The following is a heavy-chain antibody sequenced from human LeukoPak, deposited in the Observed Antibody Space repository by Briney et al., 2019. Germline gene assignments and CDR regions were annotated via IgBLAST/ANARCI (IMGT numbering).Heavy chain of an antibody. Sequence: ASVKVSCKASGYPFYTYGISWVRQAPGQGLEWMGWISAYNGNTNYAQKLQGRVTMTTDTSTSTAYMELRSLRSDDTAVYYCARWAYYYDSSGYYTFDYWGQGTLVTVSS. J-gene: IGHJ4*02. V-gene: IGHV1-18*01. CDR1: GYPFYTYG. CDR3: ARWAYYYDSSGYYTFDY. D-gene: IGHD3-22*01. CDR2: ISAYNGNT.